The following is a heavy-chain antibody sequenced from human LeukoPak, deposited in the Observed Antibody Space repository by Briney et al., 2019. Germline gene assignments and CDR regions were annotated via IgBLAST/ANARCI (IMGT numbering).Heavy chain of an antibody. CDR2: MNPNSGNT. CDR1: GYTFTSYD. Sequence: ASVKVSCKASGYTFTSYDISWVRQATGQGLEWMGWMNPNSGNTGYAQKFQGRVTMTRNTSISTAYMELSSLRSEDTAVYYCARGGSSWYVVHPTEDYWGQGTLVTVSS. CDR3: ARGGSSWYVVHPTEDY. D-gene: IGHD6-13*01. V-gene: IGHV1-8*01. J-gene: IGHJ4*02.